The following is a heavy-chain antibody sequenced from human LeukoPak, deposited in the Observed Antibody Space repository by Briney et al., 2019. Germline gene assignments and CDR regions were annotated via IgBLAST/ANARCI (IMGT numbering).Heavy chain of an antibody. V-gene: IGHV1-46*01. CDR3: ASEQLLAVAGTRDAFDI. CDR1: GYTFTSYF. J-gene: IGHJ3*02. CDR2: INPSGGST. D-gene: IGHD6-19*01. Sequence: ASVKVSCKASGYTFTSYFMHWVRQAPGQGLEWMVVINPSGGSTSYAQKFQGRVTMTRDTSTSTVYMELSSLRSEDTAVYYCASEQLLAVAGTRDAFDIWGQGTMVTVSS.